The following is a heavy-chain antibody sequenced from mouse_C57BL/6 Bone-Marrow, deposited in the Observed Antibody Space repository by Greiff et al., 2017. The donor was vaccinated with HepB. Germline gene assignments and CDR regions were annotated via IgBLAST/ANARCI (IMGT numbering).Heavy chain of an antibody. CDR3: AREGPYGYNYAMDY. D-gene: IGHD2-2*01. Sequence: QVQLQQSGPELVKPGASVKISCKASGYAFSSSWMNWVKQRPGKGLEWIGRIYPGDGDTNYNGKFKGKATLTADKSSSTAYLQLSSLTSEDSAVYFCAREGPYGYNYAMDYWGQGTSVTVSS. V-gene: IGHV1-82*01. CDR1: GYAFSSSW. J-gene: IGHJ4*01. CDR2: IYPGDGDT.